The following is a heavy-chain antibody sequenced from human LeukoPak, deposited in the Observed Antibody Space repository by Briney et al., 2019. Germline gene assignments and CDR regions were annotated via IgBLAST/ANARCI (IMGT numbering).Heavy chain of an antibody. Sequence: PSETLSLTCTVSGDSINSLDLWSWVRQPPGKGLEWIGEMYLSGTTHSNPSVKSRVTISIDKSKNQFFLNLSSVTAADTAVYYCARGRNISLPRGFNWFDPWGQGTLVTVS. V-gene: IGHV4-4*02. CDR3: ARGRNISLPRGFNWFDP. D-gene: IGHD2/OR15-2a*01. J-gene: IGHJ5*02. CDR1: GDSINSLDL. CDR2: MYLSGTT.